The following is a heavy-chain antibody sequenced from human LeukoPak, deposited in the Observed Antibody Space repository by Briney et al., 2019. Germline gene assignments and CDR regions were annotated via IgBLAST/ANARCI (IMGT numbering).Heavy chain of an antibody. Sequence: GGSLRLSCVVSGLIFHDYSMNWVRQAPGKGLEWVSSISGPSDYTYYTDSVKGRFTISRDNARNSLYLQMNSLRAVDTAVYYCARDPLYSSSWYCDYWGQGTPVTVSS. CDR2: ISGPSDYT. J-gene: IGHJ4*02. V-gene: IGHV3-21*01. CDR3: ARDPLYSSSWYCDY. CDR1: GLIFHDYS. D-gene: IGHD6-13*01.